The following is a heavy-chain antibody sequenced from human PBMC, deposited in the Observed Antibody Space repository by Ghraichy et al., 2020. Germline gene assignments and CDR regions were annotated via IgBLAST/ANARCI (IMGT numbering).Heavy chain of an antibody. J-gene: IGHJ6*03. Sequence: GSLRLSCAASGFTFSSYAIHWVRQAPGKGLEWVAVISYDGSNKYYADSVKGRFTISRDNSKNTLYLQMNSLRAEDTAVYYCARDRAVAGPIYYYYYMDVWGKGTTVTVSS. V-gene: IGHV3-30*04. D-gene: IGHD6-19*01. CDR3: ARDRAVAGPIYYYYYMDV. CDR2: ISYDGSNK. CDR1: GFTFSSYA.